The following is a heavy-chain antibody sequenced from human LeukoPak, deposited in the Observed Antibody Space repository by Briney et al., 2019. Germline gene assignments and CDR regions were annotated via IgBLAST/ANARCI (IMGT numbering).Heavy chain of an antibody. V-gene: IGHV4-59*01. CDR1: GASINSYY. J-gene: IGHJ6*02. D-gene: IGHD4-17*01. CDR2: VSYSGST. Sequence: SETLSLTCTVSGASINSYYWSWIRQPPGKGLEWIGCVSYSGSTDYKPALKSRVTISEDTSKSQVSLKLSSVTAADTAVYFCARGKFGDFEDWGQGNTVTVSS. CDR3: ARGKFGDFED.